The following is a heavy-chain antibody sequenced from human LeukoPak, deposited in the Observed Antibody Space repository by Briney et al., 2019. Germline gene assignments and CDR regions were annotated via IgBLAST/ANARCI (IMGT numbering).Heavy chain of an antibody. V-gene: IGHV3-9*01. CDR2: ISWNSGSI. CDR1: GFTFDDYA. CDR3: AKARSGLVWLAAPFDY. D-gene: IGHD3-3*01. J-gene: IGHJ4*02. Sequence: GGSLRLSCAASGFTFDDYAMHWVRQAPGKGLEWVSGISWNSGSIGYADSVKGRFTISRDNAKNSLYLQMNSLRPEDTALYYCAKARSGLVWLAAPFDYWGQGTLVTVSS.